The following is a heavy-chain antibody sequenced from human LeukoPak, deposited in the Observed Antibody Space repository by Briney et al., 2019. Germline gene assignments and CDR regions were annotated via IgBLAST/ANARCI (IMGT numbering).Heavy chain of an antibody. CDR2: ISGNGGTT. J-gene: IGHJ4*02. CDR3: ARTASSGYFYFYY. Sequence: GGSLRLSCAASGFTFSSYAMTWVRQAPGRGLEWVSAISGNGGTTYYAYSVEVRFTISRDNSKNTLYLQMNSLRAEDTAVYYCARTASSGYFYFYYWGQGTLVTVSS. CDR1: GFTFSSYA. V-gene: IGHV3-23*01. D-gene: IGHD3-22*01.